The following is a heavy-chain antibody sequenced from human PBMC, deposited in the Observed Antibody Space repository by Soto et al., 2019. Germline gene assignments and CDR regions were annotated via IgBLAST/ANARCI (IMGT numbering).Heavy chain of an antibody. CDR2: IIPIFGTA. CDR1: GGTFSSYA. CDR3: ARVYCGGDCYSEGVEDWFDP. J-gene: IGHJ5*02. D-gene: IGHD2-21*02. Sequence: QVQLVQSGAEVKKPGSSVKVSCKASGGTFSSYAISWVRQAPGQGLEWMGGIIPIFGTANYAQKFQGRVTITADESTSTAYMELSSLRSEDTAVYYCARVYCGGDCYSEGVEDWFDPWGQGTLVTVSS. V-gene: IGHV1-69*12.